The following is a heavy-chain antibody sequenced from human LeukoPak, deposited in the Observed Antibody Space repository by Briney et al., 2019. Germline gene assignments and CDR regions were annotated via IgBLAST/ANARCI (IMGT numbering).Heavy chain of an antibody. J-gene: IGHJ4*02. D-gene: IGHD5-12*01. CDR2: INHSGST. V-gene: IGHV4-34*01. Sequence: SETLSLTCAVYGGSFSGYYWSWIRQPPGKGLEWIGEINHSGSTNYNPSLKSRVTISVDTSKNQSSLKLSSVTAADTAVYYCAIRIVATRPFDYWGQGTLVTASS. CDR3: AIRIVATRPFDY. CDR1: GGSFSGYY.